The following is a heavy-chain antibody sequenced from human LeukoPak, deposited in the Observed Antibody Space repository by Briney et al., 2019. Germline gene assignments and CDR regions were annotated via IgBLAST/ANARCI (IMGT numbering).Heavy chain of an antibody. CDR3: AKDILRWSFDS. J-gene: IGHJ4*02. V-gene: IGHV3-23*01. CDR1: GFTFSRSA. Sequence: GGSLRLSCAASGFTFSRSAMAWVRQAPGKGLEWVAGIGGDANTHYADSVRGRITISRDNSKNTASLQMSSLRAEDTAVYYCAKDILRWSFDSWGQGILVTVSS. D-gene: IGHD2-21*01. CDR2: IGGDANT.